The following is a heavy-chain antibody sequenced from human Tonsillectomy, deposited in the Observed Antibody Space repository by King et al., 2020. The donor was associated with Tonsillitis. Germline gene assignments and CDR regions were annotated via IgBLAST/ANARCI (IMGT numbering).Heavy chain of an antibody. V-gene: IGHV4-4*02. CDR3: ARSEYYDILPGHYKRALDY. CDR1: GDSISASNW. Sequence: VQLQESGPGLVKPSGTLSLTCAVSGDSISASNWWSWVRQPPGKGLEWIGRIYHSGTTNYNPSLKSRVTISVDKSNNQFSLKLSSMTAADTAVYYCARSEYYDILPGHYKRALDYWGQGTLVTVSS. D-gene: IGHD3-9*01. J-gene: IGHJ4*02. CDR2: IYHSGTT.